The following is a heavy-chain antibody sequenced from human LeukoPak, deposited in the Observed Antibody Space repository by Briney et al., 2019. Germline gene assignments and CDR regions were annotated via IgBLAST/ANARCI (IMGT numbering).Heavy chain of an antibody. CDR3: ARDTIAAAGTLGY. V-gene: IGHV1-2*02. D-gene: IGHD6-13*01. CDR2: INPNSGGT. J-gene: IGHJ4*02. Sequence: ASVKVSCKASGYTFTGYYMHWVRQAPGQGLEWMGWINPNSGGTNYAQKFQGRVTMTRDTSISTAYMELSSLRSEDTAVYYCARDTIAAAGTLGYWGQGTLVTVSS. CDR1: GYTFTGYY.